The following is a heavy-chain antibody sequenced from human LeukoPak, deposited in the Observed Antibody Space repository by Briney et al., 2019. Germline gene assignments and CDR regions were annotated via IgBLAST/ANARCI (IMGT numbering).Heavy chain of an antibody. CDR1: EFTFSSYW. V-gene: IGHV3-7*01. CDR3: ARDLGPGQYYYYYIDV. CDR2: IKQDGSEK. Sequence: GGSLRLSCAASEFTFSSYWVSWVRQAPGKGLEGVANIKQDGSEKYYVDSVKGRFTISRDNAKNSLYLQMNSLRAEDTAVYYCARDLGPGQYYYYYIDVWGKGTTVTVSS. J-gene: IGHJ6*03.